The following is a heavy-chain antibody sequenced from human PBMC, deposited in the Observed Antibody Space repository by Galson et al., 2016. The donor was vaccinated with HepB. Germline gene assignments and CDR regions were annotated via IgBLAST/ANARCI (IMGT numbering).Heavy chain of an antibody. Sequence: SLRLSCAASGFTFSTYWLSWVRQAPGKGLEWEANIAPDGGEKYFVDSVKGRFSISRDNSKNSLNLQMNSLRSEETAVYYCARTMIRGVVRALVFDSWGQGTLVTVSS. J-gene: IGHJ4*02. CDR1: GFTFSTYW. V-gene: IGHV3-7*01. CDR2: IAPDGGEK. D-gene: IGHD3-10*01. CDR3: ARTMIRGVVRALVFDS.